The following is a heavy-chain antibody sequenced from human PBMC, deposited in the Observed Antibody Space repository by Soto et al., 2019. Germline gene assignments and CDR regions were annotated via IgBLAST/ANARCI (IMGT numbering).Heavy chain of an antibody. D-gene: IGHD1-26*01. CDR3: ARESRVGATAKIDY. Sequence: PSETLSLTCTVSGGSISSGGYYWSWIRQHPGKGLEWIGYIYYSGSTYYNPSPKSRVTISVDTSKNQFSLKLSSVTAADTAVYYCARESRVGATAKIDYWGQGTLVTVSS. V-gene: IGHV4-31*03. CDR1: GGSISSGGYY. CDR2: IYYSGST. J-gene: IGHJ4*02.